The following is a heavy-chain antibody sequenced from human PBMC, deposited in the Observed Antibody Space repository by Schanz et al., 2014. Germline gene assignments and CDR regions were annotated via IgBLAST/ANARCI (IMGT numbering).Heavy chain of an antibody. Sequence: QVLLQASGPGVVKPSGTLSLTCAVSGGSIISSTWWGWVRQPPGKGLEWIGEIYHNGDTSFNPSLKSGASKYVDNPKKECPRRVTSLTAADTALYYCVRGVGAWEQRIFDYWGKGTLVTVSS. CDR1: GGSIISSTW. CDR3: VRGVGAWEQRIFDY. CDR2: IYHNGDT. V-gene: IGHV4-4*02. J-gene: IGHJ4*02. D-gene: IGHD1-26*01.